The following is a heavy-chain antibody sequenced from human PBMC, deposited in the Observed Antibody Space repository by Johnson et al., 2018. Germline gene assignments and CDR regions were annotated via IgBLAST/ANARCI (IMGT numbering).Heavy chain of an antibody. CDR1: GFTFRGYA. CDR2: ISGGGENT. D-gene: IGHD1-26*01. CDR3: ATKPWDHYMDV. V-gene: IGHV3-23*04. J-gene: IGHJ6*03. Sequence: VQLVESGGGFVQPGGSLRLSCVAFGFTFRGYAMSWVRQAPGKGLEWVSAISGGGENTYFADSVKGRFTISRDNSKNTVFPQMNSLRAEDTAVYYCATKPWDHYMDVWGKGTTVIVSS.